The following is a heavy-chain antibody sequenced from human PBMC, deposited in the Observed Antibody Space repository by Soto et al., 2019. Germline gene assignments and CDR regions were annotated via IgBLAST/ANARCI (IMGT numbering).Heavy chain of an antibody. J-gene: IGHJ3*02. D-gene: IGHD3-3*01. V-gene: IGHV3-30*18. CDR1: GFTFSSYG. CDR3: AKPTYYDFWSGLRGGPFDI. CDR2: ISYDGSNK. Sequence: QVQLVESGGGVVQPGRSLRLSCAASGFTFSSYGMHWVRQAPGKGLEWVAVISYDGSNKYYADSVKGRFTISRDNSKNTLYLQMNTLRAEDTVVFYCAKPTYYDFWSGLRGGPFDIGGQGTRVTVSS.